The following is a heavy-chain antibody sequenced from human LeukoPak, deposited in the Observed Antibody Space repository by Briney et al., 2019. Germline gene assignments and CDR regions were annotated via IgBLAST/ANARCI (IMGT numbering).Heavy chain of an antibody. D-gene: IGHD2-15*01. Sequence: PGGSLRLSCATSGFTFSSYAMNWVRQAPGKGLEWVSGISDSSRSTYYADSVKGRFTISRDNSKNTLYLQMNSLRAEDTAVYSCAKDATGGSPDYFDYWGQGTLVSVSS. J-gene: IGHJ4*02. CDR2: ISDSSRST. CDR1: GFTFSSYA. V-gene: IGHV3-23*01. CDR3: AKDATGGSPDYFDY.